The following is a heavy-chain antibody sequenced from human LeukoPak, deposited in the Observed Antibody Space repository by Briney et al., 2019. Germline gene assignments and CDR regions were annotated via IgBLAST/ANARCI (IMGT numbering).Heavy chain of an antibody. D-gene: IGHD6-19*01. J-gene: IGHJ3*02. V-gene: IGHV4-31*03. Sequence: PSQTLSLTCTVSGGSISSGGYYWSWIRQHPGKGLEWIGYIYYSGSTYYNPSLKSRVTISVDTSKNQFSLKLSSVTAADTAVYYCARPNDSGWWGYAFDIWGQGTMVTVSS. CDR1: GGSISSGGYY. CDR3: ARPNDSGWWGYAFDI. CDR2: IYYSGST.